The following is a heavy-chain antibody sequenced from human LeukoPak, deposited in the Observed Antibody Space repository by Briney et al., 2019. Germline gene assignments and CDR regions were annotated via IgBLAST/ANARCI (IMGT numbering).Heavy chain of an antibody. J-gene: IGHJ4*02. V-gene: IGHV3-9*01. Sequence: GGSLRLSCAASGFTFDDYAMHSVRQPPGKGLEWVSGISWNSGTIGYADSVKGRFTISRDNAKNSLYLQMNSLRVEDTALYYSAKIRCSSAICPSGPIDYWGQGTLVTVSS. D-gene: IGHD2-2*01. CDR3: AKIRCSSAICPSGPIDY. CDR2: ISWNSGTI. CDR1: GFTFDDYA.